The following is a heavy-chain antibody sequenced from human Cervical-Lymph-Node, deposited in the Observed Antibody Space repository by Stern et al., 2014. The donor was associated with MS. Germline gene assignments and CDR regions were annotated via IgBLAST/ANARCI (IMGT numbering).Heavy chain of an antibody. Sequence: QVQLQESGPGLVKPSQTMSLTCTVSGGSISSGSYYWSWIRQPAGKGLEWIGRIYTSGSTNYNPSLKSRVTISVDTSKNQFSLKLSSGTAADTAVYYCARESGWYWYYFDYWGQGTLVTVSS. D-gene: IGHD6-19*01. J-gene: IGHJ4*02. CDR2: IYTSGST. CDR1: GGSISSGSYY. V-gene: IGHV4-61*02. CDR3: ARESGWYWYYFDY.